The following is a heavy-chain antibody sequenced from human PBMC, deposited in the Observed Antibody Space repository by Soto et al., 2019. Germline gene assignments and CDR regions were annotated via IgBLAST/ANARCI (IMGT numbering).Heavy chain of an antibody. V-gene: IGHV4-30-2*01. CDR2: IYHSGST. J-gene: IGHJ5*02. CDR3: ARVPSP. CDR1: GGSIGSVGDS. Sequence: SETLSLTCAVSGGSIGSVGDSWSWIRQPPGKGLEWIGYIYHSGSTYYNPSLKSRVTISVDRSKNQFSLKLSSVTAADTAVYYCARVPSPWGQGTLVTVSS.